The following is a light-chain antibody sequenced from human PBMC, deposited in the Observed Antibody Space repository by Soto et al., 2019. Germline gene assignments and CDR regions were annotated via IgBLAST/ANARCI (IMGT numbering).Light chain of an antibody. V-gene: IGKV3-15*01. Sequence: EILMTQSPSTLTVPFGEGTTLXXRPSESVSSNLAWYQQKPGQAPRLFXYGASTRASAIPARFSGSGSGTEFTLTISSLQSEDFAVYFCQQYDTWPAITFGQGTRLEIK. J-gene: IGKJ5*01. CDR1: ESVSSN. CDR3: QQYDTWPAIT. CDR2: GAS.